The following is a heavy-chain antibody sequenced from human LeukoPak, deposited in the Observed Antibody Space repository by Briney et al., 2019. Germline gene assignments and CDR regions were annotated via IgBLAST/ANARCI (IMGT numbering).Heavy chain of an antibody. CDR3: ARRKYCSGGSCPTNYYYYYMDV. V-gene: IGHV3-48*03. CDR2: ISSSGSTV. CDR1: GFTFSTYE. J-gene: IGHJ6*03. Sequence: PGGSLRLSCAPSGFTFSTYETNCGCQAPGKGLEWVSYISSSGSTVYYADSVKGRFTISRDNAKNSLYLQMNSLRAEDTAVYYCARRKYCSGGSCPTNYYYYYMDVWGKGTTVTVSS. D-gene: IGHD2-15*01.